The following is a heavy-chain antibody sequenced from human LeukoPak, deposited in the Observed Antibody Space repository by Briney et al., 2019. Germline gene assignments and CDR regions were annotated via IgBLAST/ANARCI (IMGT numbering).Heavy chain of an antibody. CDR3: ARDLAAGGTYPHY. J-gene: IGHJ4*02. D-gene: IGHD6-13*01. V-gene: IGHV3-53*01. Sequence: GGSLRLSCAASGFTVSSNYISWVGQAPGKGPDWVPVIYGGGSTYYADSVKGRFTISRDNSKNTLYLQMNSLRAEDTAVYYCARDLAAGGTYPHYWGQGTLVTVSS. CDR2: IYGGGST. CDR1: GFTVSSNY.